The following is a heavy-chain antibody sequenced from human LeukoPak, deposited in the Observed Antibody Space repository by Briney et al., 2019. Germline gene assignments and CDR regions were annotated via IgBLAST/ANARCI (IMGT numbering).Heavy chain of an antibody. CDR2: ISSSSEYI. CDR1: GFTFGTYA. J-gene: IGHJ6*02. Sequence: PGGSLRLSCAASGFTFGTYAMNWVRQAPGKGLEWVSSISSSSEYIHYADSVEGRFTISRDNAKNSVYLQMNSLRTEDTALYYCAKDMPGGQRITMVRGVMVGYYYYGMDVWGQGTTVTVSS. V-gene: IGHV3-21*04. D-gene: IGHD3-10*01. CDR3: AKDMPGGQRITMVRGVMVGYYYYGMDV.